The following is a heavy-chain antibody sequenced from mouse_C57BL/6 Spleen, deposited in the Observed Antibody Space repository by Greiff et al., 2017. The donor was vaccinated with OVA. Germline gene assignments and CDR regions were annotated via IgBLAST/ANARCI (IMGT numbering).Heavy chain of an antibody. J-gene: IGHJ3*01. CDR3: ARGTTMVTTGFAY. V-gene: IGHV1-9*01. CDR1: GYTFTGYW. Sequence: QVQLQQSGAELMKPGASVKLSCKATGYTFTGYWIEWVKQRPGHGLEWIGEILPGSGSTNYNEKFKGKATFTADTSSNTADMQLSSLTTEDSAIYYCARGTTMVTTGFAYWGQGTLVTVSA. D-gene: IGHD2-2*01. CDR2: ILPGSGST.